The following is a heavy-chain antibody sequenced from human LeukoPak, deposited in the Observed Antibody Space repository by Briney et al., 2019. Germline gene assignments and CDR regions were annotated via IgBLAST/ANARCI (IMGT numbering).Heavy chain of an antibody. CDR2: ISDTSRYI. V-gene: IGHV3-21*01. J-gene: IGHJ5*02. D-gene: IGHD5/OR15-5a*01. CDR1: GFTFSGYS. CDR3: ARGSVGYWFDP. Sequence: GGSLRLSCAASGFTFSGYSMNWVRLSPGKGLEWVSSISDTSRYIYYADSVKGRFIISRDNAKNSLYLRMNSLRADDTAVYYCARGSVGYWFDPWGQGTLVTVSS.